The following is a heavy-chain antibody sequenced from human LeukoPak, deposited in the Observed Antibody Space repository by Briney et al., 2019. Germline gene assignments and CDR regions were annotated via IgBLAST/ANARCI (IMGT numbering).Heavy chain of an antibody. CDR2: INHSGST. CDR1: GGSFRGYS. Sequence: PSETLSLTCAVYGGSFRGYSWSWIRQPPGKGLEWIGEINHSGSTNYNPSLKSRVTISVDTSKNQFSLKLSSVTAADTAVYYCARGGEDAFDIWGQGTMVTVSS. J-gene: IGHJ3*02. CDR3: ARGGEDAFDI. V-gene: IGHV4-34*01. D-gene: IGHD7-27*01.